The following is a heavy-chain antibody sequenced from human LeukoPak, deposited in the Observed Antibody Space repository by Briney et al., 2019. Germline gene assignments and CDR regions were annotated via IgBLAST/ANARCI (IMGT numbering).Heavy chain of an antibody. CDR3: AREWQGGIAAAGTRIEGDY. V-gene: IGHV3-7*01. CDR2: IKQDGSEK. CDR1: GFSVSGYW. D-gene: IGHD6-13*01. Sequence: GGSLRLSCAVSGFSVSGYWMTWVRQAPGKGLEWVANIKQDGSEKNYVDSVEGRFTISRDNAENSLFLQMNSLRVEDTAVYYCAREWQGGIAAAGTRIEGDYWGQGTLVAVSS. J-gene: IGHJ4*02.